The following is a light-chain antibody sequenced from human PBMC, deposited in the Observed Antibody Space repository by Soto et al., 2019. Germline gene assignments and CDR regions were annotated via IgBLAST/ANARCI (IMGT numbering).Light chain of an antibody. Sequence: EIVMTQSPASLSVSPGDGATVSCRASQTVASNVAWYQQKPGQGPRLLIHGAYTRAAGVPARFSGSGTGTDFTLTISSLQSEDFAVYYCQQYHNWPPQHTFGEGTKLQIK. V-gene: IGKV3-15*01. CDR3: QQYHNWPPQHT. CDR2: GAY. J-gene: IGKJ2*01. CDR1: QTVASN.